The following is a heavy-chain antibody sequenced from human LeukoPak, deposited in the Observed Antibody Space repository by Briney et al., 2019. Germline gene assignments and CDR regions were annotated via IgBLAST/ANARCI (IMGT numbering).Heavy chain of an antibody. J-gene: IGHJ4*02. CDR2: INPSGGST. Sequence: ASVKVSCKASGYIIATYYIDWVRQAPGQGLEWMGRINPSGGSTNYARQFQDRVTMPSDTSTTTVYMELSSLRSEDTAVYYCARVSRDGYYLFDYWGQGTLVTVSS. CDR1: GYIIATYY. D-gene: IGHD5-24*01. CDR3: ARVSRDGYYLFDY. V-gene: IGHV1-46*01.